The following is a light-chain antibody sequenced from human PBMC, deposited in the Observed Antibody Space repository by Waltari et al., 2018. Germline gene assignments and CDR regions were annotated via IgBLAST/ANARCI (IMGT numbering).Light chain of an antibody. CDR3: SSFTASNTLV. J-gene: IGLJ3*02. CDR2: DVY. CDR1: STDIGTSRF. V-gene: IGLV2-14*03. Sequence: QSALTQPASVSGAPGQSITISCTGTSTDIGTSRFVSWYRQHPGQAPQLLIYDVYNRPSGCSNRFSGSKSGTTASLIISGLQTEDEADYYCSSFTASNTLVFGGGTKLTVI.